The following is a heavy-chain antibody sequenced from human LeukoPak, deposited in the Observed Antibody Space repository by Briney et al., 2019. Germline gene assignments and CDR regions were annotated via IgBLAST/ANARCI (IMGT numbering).Heavy chain of an antibody. CDR1: GGTFSSYA. D-gene: IGHD3-22*01. CDR3: ARAGYYYDSSGTFDY. Sequence: SVKVSCKASGGTFSSYAISWVRQAPGQGLEWMGRIIPILGIANYAQKFQGRVTITADKSTSTAYMELSSLRSEDTAVYYCARAGYYYDSSGTFDYWGQGTLVTVSS. V-gene: IGHV1-69*04. CDR2: IIPILGIA. J-gene: IGHJ4*02.